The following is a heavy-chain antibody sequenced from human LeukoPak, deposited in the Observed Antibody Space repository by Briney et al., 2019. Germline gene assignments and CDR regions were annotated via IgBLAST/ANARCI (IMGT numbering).Heavy chain of an antibody. Sequence: SVKVSCKASGGTFSSYAISWVRQAPGQGLELMGRIIPIFGTANYAQKFQGRVTITTDESTSTAYMELSSLRSEDTAVYYCARDLVDSSGWYLVYWGQGTLVTVSS. V-gene: IGHV1-69*05. CDR3: ARDLVDSSGWYLVY. D-gene: IGHD6-19*01. J-gene: IGHJ4*02. CDR2: IIPIFGTA. CDR1: GGTFSSYA.